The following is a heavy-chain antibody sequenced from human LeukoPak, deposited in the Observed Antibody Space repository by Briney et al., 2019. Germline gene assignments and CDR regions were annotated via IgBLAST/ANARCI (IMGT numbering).Heavy chain of an antibody. V-gene: IGHV3-30-3*01. D-gene: IGHD3-9*01. CDR2: ISYDGSNK. Sequence: GGSLRLSCAASGFTFSSYAMHWVRQAPGKGLEWVAVISYDGSNKYYADSVKGRFTISRDNAQNSLYLQMNSLRAEDTAVYYCARSRYFDLYFFDSWGQGALVTVSS. CDR3: ARSRYFDLYFFDS. J-gene: IGHJ4*02. CDR1: GFTFSSYA.